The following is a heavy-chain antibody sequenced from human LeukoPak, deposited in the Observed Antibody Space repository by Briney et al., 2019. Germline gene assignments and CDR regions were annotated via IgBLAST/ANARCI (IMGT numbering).Heavy chain of an antibody. CDR2: ISYDGSNE. J-gene: IGHJ5*02. V-gene: IGHV3-30*04. CDR1: RFTFSRYA. Sequence: GGSLRLSCAASRFTFSRYAIRWVRQAPGKGLEWLSVISYDGSNENYADSVKGRFTISRDNSKNTLYLQMNSLRAEDTAVYYCANPHSSGWYHWGQGTLVTVSS. D-gene: IGHD6-19*01. CDR3: ANPHSSGWYH.